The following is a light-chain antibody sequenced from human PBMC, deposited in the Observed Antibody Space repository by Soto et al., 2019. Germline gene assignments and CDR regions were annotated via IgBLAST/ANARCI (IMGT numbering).Light chain of an antibody. V-gene: IGLV1-44*01. CDR1: SPNIGSNT. CDR2: SNN. CDR3: VAWDDSLNGYV. Sequence: QSVLTQPPSASGTPGQRVTISCSGSSPNIGSNTVNWYQQLPGTAPKLLIYSNNQRPSGVPDRFSGSKSGTSASLAINGPQSEDEADYYCVAWDDSLNGYVFGTGTKVTVL. J-gene: IGLJ1*01.